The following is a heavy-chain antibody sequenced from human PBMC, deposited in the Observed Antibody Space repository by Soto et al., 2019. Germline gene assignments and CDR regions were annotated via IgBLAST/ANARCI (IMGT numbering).Heavy chain of an antibody. CDR3: ARDHLFNYYYYGMDV. J-gene: IGHJ6*02. Sequence: WGSLRLSCAASGFTFISYSMNWFRQSPCEGLEWVSSISSSSSYIYYADSVKGRFTISRDNAKNSLYLQMNSLRAEDTAVYYCARDHLFNYYYYGMDVWGQGTTVTVSS. V-gene: IGHV3-21*01. CDR1: GFTFISYS. CDR2: ISSSSSYI.